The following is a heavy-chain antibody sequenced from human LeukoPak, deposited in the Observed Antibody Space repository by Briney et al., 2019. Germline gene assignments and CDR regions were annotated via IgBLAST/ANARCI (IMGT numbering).Heavy chain of an antibody. D-gene: IGHD1-1*01. CDR1: GYSFTSYW. CDR3: ARHETGPYFDY. CDR2: IYPDDSDT. V-gene: IGHV5-51*01. J-gene: IGHJ4*02. Sequence: GESLKISCKGSGYSFTSYWIGWVRQLPGKGLECMGIIYPDDSDTRYSPSFQGQVTISADKSISTAYLQWSSLKASDTAMYYCARHETGPYFDYWGQGTLVTVSS.